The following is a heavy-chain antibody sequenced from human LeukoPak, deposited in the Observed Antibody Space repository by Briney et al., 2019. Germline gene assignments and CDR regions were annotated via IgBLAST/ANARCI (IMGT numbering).Heavy chain of an antibody. D-gene: IGHD5-24*01. CDR1: GFTFSSYC. Sequence: GGSLRLSCAPSGFTFSSYCMQWIRQAPGKGLVWVARISNDGSSTNYADSVKGRFSISRDNAKSTLYMQMDSLRAEDTAVYYCVRGVRWLQSGYAFDIWGQGTMVTVSS. CDR3: VRGVRWLQSGYAFDI. J-gene: IGHJ3*02. CDR2: ISNDGSST. V-gene: IGHV3-74*01.